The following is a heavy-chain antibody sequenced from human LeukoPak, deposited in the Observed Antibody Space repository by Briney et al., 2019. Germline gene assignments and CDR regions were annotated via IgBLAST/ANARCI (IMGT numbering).Heavy chain of an antibody. D-gene: IGHD3-22*01. CDR1: GFTFDDYA. V-gene: IGHV3-9*01. CDR2: ISWNSGSI. CDR3: AKSTSYDSSGSFDY. J-gene: IGHJ4*02. Sequence: GRSLRLSCAASGFTFDDYAMHWVRQAPGKGLEWVSGISWNSGSIGYADSVRGRITISRDNAKNSLYLQMNSLRAEDTALYYCAKSTSYDSSGSFDYWGQGTLVTVSS.